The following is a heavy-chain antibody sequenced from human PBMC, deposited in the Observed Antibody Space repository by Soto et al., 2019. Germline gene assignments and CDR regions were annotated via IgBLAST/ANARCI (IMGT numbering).Heavy chain of an antibody. Sequence: ASVKVSCKTSGYTFTSYGITWVRQAPGQGLEYMGWISAYNGQTNYAPNLQGRVTLTTDRSTSTSYMDLRSLRSDDTAVSYCAYDSLTGYQPYWGQGTLVTVSS. CDR1: GYTFTSYG. D-gene: IGHD3-9*01. CDR2: ISAYNGQT. V-gene: IGHV1-18*01. J-gene: IGHJ4*02. CDR3: AYDSLTGYQPY.